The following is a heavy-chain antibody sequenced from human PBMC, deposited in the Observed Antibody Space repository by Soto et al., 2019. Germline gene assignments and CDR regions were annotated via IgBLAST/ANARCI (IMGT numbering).Heavy chain of an antibody. CDR1: AFTFNRFW. CDR2: ITGDGRYT. Sequence: VQLVESGGGLVQPGGSLRLSCAASAFTFNRFWMHWVRLVPGKGLVWVSRITGDGRYTSYADSVKGRFTISRDNANNTLYRQMNSVRVEDTAVYYCARHMGDAMDVWGQGTTVTVSS. V-gene: IGHV3-74*01. J-gene: IGHJ6*02. CDR3: ARHMGDAMDV.